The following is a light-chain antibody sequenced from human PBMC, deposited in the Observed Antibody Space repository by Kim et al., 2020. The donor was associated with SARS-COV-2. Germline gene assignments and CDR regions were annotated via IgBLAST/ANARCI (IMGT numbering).Light chain of an antibody. J-gene: IGLJ3*02. V-gene: IGLV2-14*03. CDR1: SSDVGGYKE. Sequence: TISCTETSSDVGGYKEVCGYQQHAGKAPKVIIYDVSTRPSGVSSRFSGSKSGNTASLTISGLQAEDEADYYCSSYTSRTTRVVFGGGTQLTVL. CDR2: DVS. CDR3: SSYTSRTTRVV.